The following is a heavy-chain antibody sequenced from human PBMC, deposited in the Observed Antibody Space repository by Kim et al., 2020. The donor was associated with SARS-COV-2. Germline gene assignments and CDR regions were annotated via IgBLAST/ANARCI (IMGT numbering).Heavy chain of an antibody. CDR2: IRSKANGFAT. CDR3: ARVSGTTLAFWDTFD. Sequence: GGSLRLSCAASGFTFSDSAMHWVRQASGKGLEWVGRIRSKANGFATAYAASVKGRFTISRDDSKNTAYLQMNSLKTEDVAVYYCARVSGTTLAFWDTFD. J-gene: IGHJ3*02. D-gene: IGHD1-7*01. V-gene: IGHV3-73*01. CDR1: GFTFSDSA.